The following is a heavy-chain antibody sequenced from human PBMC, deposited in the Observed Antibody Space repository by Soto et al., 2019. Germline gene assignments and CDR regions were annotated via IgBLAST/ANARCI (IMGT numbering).Heavy chain of an antibody. CDR2: IKSKTDGGTT. CDR1: GVTFSNAW. V-gene: IGHV3-15*01. Sequence: PGGTLRLSCSASGVTFSNAWMSWVRQAPGKGLEWVGRIKSKTDGGTTDYAAPVKGRFTISRDDSKNTLYLQMNSVKTEDTAVYYCTAGYGCIDISTGYDDWGQGTLVTVSS. CDR3: TAGYGCIDISTGYDD. J-gene: IGHJ4*02. D-gene: IGHD3-9*01.